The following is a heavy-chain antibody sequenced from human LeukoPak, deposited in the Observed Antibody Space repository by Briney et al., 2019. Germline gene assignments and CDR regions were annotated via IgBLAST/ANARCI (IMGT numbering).Heavy chain of an antibody. J-gene: IGHJ4*02. CDR2: IIPIFGTA. CDR1: GGTFSSYA. Sequence: SVKVSCKASGGTFSSYAISWVRQAPGQGLEWMGGIIPIFGTANYAQKFQGRVTITADESTSTAYMELSSLRSEDTAVYYCARELCYYDSSGYCPPYFDYWGQGSLVTVSS. CDR3: ARELCYYDSSGYCPPYFDY. D-gene: IGHD3-22*01. V-gene: IGHV1-69*01.